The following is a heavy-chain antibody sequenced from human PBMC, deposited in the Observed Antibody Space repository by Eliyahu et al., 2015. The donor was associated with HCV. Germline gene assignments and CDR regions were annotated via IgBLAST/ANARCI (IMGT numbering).Heavy chain of an antibody. J-gene: IGHJ4*02. D-gene: IGHD5-24*01. Sequence: QVQLVESGGGVVQPGRSLXLSCAASGFTFSSYAMHWVRQAPGKGLEWVAVISYDGSNKYYADSVKGRFTISRDNSKNTLYLQMNSLRAEDTAVYYCARENGYNLFDYWGQGTLVTVSS. V-gene: IGHV3-30*04. CDR2: ISYDGSNK. CDR3: ARENGYNLFDY. CDR1: GFTFSSYA.